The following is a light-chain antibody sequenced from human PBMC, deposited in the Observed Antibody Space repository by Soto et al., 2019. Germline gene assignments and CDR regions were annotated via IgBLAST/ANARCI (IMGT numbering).Light chain of an antibody. J-gene: IGLJ1*01. CDR2: EVT. Sequence: QSVLTQPASVSGSPGQSITISCTRTSSDIGAYNYVSWYQQHPGKAPKLLIYEVTNRPSGVYDRFSGSKSGNTAYLTISGIQAEDEANYYCQSYTTLSNRVFGTGTKVTVL. CDR1: SSDIGAYNY. CDR3: QSYTTLSNRV. V-gene: IGLV2-14*01.